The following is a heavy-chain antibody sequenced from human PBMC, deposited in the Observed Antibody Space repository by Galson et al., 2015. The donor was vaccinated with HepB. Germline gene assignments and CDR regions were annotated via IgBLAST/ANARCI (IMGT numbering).Heavy chain of an antibody. J-gene: IGHJ4*02. CDR3: TTVGAYYYDSFDY. D-gene: IGHD3-22*01. V-gene: IGHV3-15*01. Sequence: SLRPSCAASGLIFTNAWLSWVRQAPGKGLEWVGLIKSKTDGETTDYAAPVKSRFAISRDDSKNTLYLQMDRLKTEDTGLYYCTTVGAYYYDSFDYWGQGTLVTVSS. CDR2: IKSKTDGETT. CDR1: GLIFTNAW.